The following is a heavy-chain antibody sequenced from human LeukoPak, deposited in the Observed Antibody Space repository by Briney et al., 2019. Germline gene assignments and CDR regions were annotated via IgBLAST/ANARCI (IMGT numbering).Heavy chain of an antibody. D-gene: IGHD5-12*01. CDR2: TNSDGSST. Sequence: GGSLRLSCGASGFTFSSCWMNWVRQAPGEGLVWVSRTNSDGSSTSYADSVKGRFTISRDNAKKTLYLQMNSLRAEDTAVYYCTRENGGYKGYEDYWGQGTLVTVSS. V-gene: IGHV3-74*01. CDR3: TRENGGYKGYEDY. CDR1: GFTFSSCW. J-gene: IGHJ4*02.